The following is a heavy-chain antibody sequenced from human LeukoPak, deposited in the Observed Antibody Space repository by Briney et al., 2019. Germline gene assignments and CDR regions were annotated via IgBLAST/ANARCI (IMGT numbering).Heavy chain of an antibody. CDR3: ARDMIILQS. Sequence: GGSLRLSCEASGFTFSSYWMTWVRQAPGKGLEWVANIKQDGSEKYYVDSVKGRFTISRDNAKKSLYLQMNSLRAEDTAVYFCARDMIILQSWGQGTLVTVSS. CDR2: IKQDGSEK. D-gene: IGHD3-16*01. J-gene: IGHJ5*02. CDR1: GFTFSSYW. V-gene: IGHV3-7*04.